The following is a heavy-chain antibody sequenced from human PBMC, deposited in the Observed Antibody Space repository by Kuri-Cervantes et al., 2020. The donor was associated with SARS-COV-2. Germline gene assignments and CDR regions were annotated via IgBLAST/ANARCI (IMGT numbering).Heavy chain of an antibody. D-gene: IGHD2-2*01. Sequence: TLSLTCAVSGGSISSCGYYWSWNRQSPGNGLERIGYTYPSGHTYYHPSLRSRVTISLDTSQNHFSLKLNSVTAADTAVYYCARVGRTFTSRHGGIADSWCQGILVTVSS. J-gene: IGHJ4*02. CDR1: GGSISSCGYY. V-gene: IGHV4-30-2*06. CDR2: TYPSGHT. CDR3: ARVGRTFTSRHGGIADS.